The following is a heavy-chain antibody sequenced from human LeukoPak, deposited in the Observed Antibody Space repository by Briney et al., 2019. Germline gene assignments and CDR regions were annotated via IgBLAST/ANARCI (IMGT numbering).Heavy chain of an antibody. J-gene: IGHJ5*02. CDR3: ARVMAARREDLNWFDP. V-gene: IGHV4-39*07. D-gene: IGHD6-6*01. Sequence: SETLSLTCTVSGGSISSSGSYWGWIRQPPGKGLEWIGSIYYSGNTYSPSLKSRVTISVDTSKNQFSLNLTSVNAADTAVYYCARVMAARREDLNWFDPWGQGTLVTVSS. CDR1: GGSISSSGSY. CDR2: IYYSGNT.